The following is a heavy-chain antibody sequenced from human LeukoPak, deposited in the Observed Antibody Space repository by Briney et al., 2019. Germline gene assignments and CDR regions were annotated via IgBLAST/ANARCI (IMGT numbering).Heavy chain of an antibody. CDR2: IFSGGST. CDR3: ARGGTQGWLFYDY. Sequence: GASLRLSCAASGFTVSNNYMSWVRQAPGKGLEWVSVIFSGGSTYYADSVTGRFTMSRDNSKNTLYLQMNSLRAEDTAVYYCARGGTQGWLFYDYWGQGALVTVSS. J-gene: IGHJ4*02. CDR1: GFTVSNNY. D-gene: IGHD3-3*01. V-gene: IGHV3-53*01.